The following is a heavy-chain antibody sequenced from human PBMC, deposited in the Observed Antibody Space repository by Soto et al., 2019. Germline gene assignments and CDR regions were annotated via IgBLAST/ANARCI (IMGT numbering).Heavy chain of an antibody. CDR3: ARDPALYGDYRGDWFDP. D-gene: IGHD4-17*01. V-gene: IGHV1-69*12. Sequence: QVQLVQSGAEVKKPGSSVKVSCKASGGTFSSYAISWVRQAPGQGLEWMGGIIPIFGTANYAQKFQGRVTITADESMSTAYMELSSLRPEDTAVYYCARDPALYGDYRGDWFDPWGQGTLVTVSS. CDR1: GGTFSSYA. J-gene: IGHJ5*02. CDR2: IIPIFGTA.